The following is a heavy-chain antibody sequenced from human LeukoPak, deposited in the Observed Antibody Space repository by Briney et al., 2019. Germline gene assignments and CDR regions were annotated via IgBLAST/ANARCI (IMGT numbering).Heavy chain of an antibody. CDR1: GGSFSGYY. J-gene: IGHJ4*02. CDR2: INHSGST. D-gene: IGHD3-10*01. CDR3: AIRKVGNYYGSGSYYLY. Sequence: SETLSLTCAVYGGSFSGYYWSRIRQPPGKGLEWIGEINHSGSTNYNPSLKSRVTISVDTSKNQFSLKLSSVTAADTAVYYCAIRKVGNYYGSGSYYLYWGQGTLVTVSS. V-gene: IGHV4-34*01.